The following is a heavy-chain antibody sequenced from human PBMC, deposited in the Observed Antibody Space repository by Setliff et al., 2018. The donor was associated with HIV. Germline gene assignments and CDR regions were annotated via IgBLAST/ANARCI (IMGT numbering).Heavy chain of an antibody. CDR3: VRQGAVTGHSFDS. CDR1: GYSISSGYY. J-gene: IGHJ4*02. Sequence: SETLSLTCTVSGYSISSGYYWAWIRQPPGKGPEWIGSIHHSGSAHFNPSLKSRVAMSVDTSENQFSLRLTSVTAADSAVYYCVRQGAVTGHSFDSWGPGALVTVSS. D-gene: IGHD6-19*01. V-gene: IGHV4-38-2*02. CDR2: IHHSGSA.